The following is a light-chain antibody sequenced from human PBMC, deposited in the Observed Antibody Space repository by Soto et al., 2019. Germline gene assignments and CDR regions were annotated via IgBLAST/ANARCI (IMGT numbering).Light chain of an antibody. CDR2: QDV. Sequence: SYELTQPPSVSVSPGQTASITCSGDKLGNKYACWYQQKAGQSPVLVIYQDVKRPSGIPERFSGSNSGNTATLTISGTQAMDEADYYCQAWDSSTVVFGGGTKPTVL. J-gene: IGLJ2*01. CDR1: KLGNKY. V-gene: IGLV3-1*01. CDR3: QAWDSSTVV.